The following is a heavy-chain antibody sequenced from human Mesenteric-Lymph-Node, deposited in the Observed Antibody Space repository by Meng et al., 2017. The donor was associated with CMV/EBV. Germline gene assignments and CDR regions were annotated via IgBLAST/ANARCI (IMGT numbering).Heavy chain of an antibody. CDR2: IIPIFGTA. Sequence: SVKVSCKASGGTFSSYAISRVRQAPGQGLEWMGGIIPIFGTANYAQKFQGRVTITTDESTSTAYMELSSLRSEDTAVYYCAREAVATIRYYYYGMDVWGQGTTVTVSS. CDR1: GGTFSSYA. CDR3: AREAVATIRYYYYGMDV. J-gene: IGHJ6*02. D-gene: IGHD5-12*01. V-gene: IGHV1-69*05.